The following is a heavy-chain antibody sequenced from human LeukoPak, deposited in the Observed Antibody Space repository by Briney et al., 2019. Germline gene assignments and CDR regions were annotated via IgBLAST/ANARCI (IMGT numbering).Heavy chain of an antibody. D-gene: IGHD5-12*01. CDR3: ASLMVATDYFDY. J-gene: IGHJ4*02. Sequence: SETLSLTCAVSGYSISSGYYWSWIRQPPGRGLEWIGYIYYSGSTNYNPSLKSRLTISVDTSKNQFSLRLSSVTAADTAVYYCASLMVATDYFDYWGQGTLVTVSS. CDR2: IYYSGST. CDR1: GYSISSGYY. V-gene: IGHV4-59*01.